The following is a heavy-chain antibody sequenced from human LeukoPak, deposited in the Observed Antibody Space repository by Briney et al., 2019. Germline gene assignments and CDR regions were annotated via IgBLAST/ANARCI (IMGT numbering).Heavy chain of an antibody. CDR2: IMGTAADVT. J-gene: IGHJ3*01. V-gene: IGHV3-48*02. Sequence: AGGSLRLSCAASGFTFSSYTMNWARQAPGKGLEWISYIMGTAADVTSYADSVEGRFTISRDDAKNSLYLQMNSLRDDDTAVYYCVRDWSYAFDLWGQGTMVTVSS. CDR3: VRDWSYAFDL. CDR1: GFTFSSYT.